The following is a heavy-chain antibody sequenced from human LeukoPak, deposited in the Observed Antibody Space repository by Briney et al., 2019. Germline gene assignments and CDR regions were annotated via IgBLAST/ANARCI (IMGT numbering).Heavy chain of an antibody. CDR3: ARDYGRIAVAGPEGY. CDR1: GYTFTSYG. D-gene: IGHD6-19*01. Sequence: ASVKVSCKASGYTFTSYGISWVRQAPGQGLEWMGWISAYNGNTNYAQKLQGRVTMTTDTSTSTAYMELRSLRSDDTAVYYCARDYGRIAVAGPEGYWGQGTLVTVSS. V-gene: IGHV1-18*01. J-gene: IGHJ4*02. CDR2: ISAYNGNT.